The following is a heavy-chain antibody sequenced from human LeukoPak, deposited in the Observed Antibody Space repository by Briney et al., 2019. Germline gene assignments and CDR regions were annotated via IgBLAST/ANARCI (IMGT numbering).Heavy chain of an antibody. D-gene: IGHD3-22*01. V-gene: IGHV3-7*01. Sequence: GGSLRLSCAASGFSFTTYWVSWVRQAPGKGLEWVANINQDGTEKYYVDSVKGRFTISRDNAKNSLYLQMNSLRVEDTAVYYCARDAPRYYYDSSAPGGWGQGTLVTVSS. J-gene: IGHJ4*02. CDR1: GFSFTTYW. CDR3: ARDAPRYYYDSSAPGG. CDR2: INQDGTEK.